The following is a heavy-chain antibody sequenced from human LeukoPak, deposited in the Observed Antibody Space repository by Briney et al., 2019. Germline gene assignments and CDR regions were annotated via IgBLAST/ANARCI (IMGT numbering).Heavy chain of an antibody. CDR3: ARGPINYYLNWFDP. J-gene: IGHJ5*02. Sequence: SETLSLTCAVYGGSFSGYYWSWIRQPPGKGLEWIGEINHSGSTNYNPSLKSRVTISVDTSKYQFSLKLSSVTAADTAVYYCARGPINYYLNWFDPWGQGTLVTVSS. D-gene: IGHD3-10*01. CDR1: GGSFSGYY. CDR2: INHSGST. V-gene: IGHV4-34*01.